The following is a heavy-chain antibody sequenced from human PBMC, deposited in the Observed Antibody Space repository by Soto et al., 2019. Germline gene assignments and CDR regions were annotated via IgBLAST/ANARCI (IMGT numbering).Heavy chain of an antibody. CDR2: IYSGGST. Sequence: GGSLRLSCAASGFTVSSNYMSWVRQAPGKGLEWVSVIYSGGSTYYADSVKGRFTISRDNSKNTLYLQMNSLRAEDTAVDYCARSKYCSSTSCYARYFDLWGRGTLVTVSS. D-gene: IGHD2-2*01. V-gene: IGHV3-53*01. CDR1: GFTVSSNY. CDR3: ARSKYCSSTSCYARYFDL. J-gene: IGHJ2*01.